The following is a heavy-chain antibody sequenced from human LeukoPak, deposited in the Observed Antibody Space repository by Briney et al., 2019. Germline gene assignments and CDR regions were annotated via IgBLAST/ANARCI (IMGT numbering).Heavy chain of an antibody. V-gene: IGHV1-2*02. J-gene: IGHJ4*02. CDR2: IIPNSGDT. CDR3: ARGYVGVTPAFDY. CDR1: GYTFTDYY. D-gene: IGHD4-23*01. Sequence: ASVRVSCKASGYTFTDYYMHWVRQAPGQGLEWMGWIIPNSGDTKYEQKFQGRVTMTRDTSISTVYMELSRLRSDDTAVYYCARGYVGVTPAFDYWGRGALVTVSS.